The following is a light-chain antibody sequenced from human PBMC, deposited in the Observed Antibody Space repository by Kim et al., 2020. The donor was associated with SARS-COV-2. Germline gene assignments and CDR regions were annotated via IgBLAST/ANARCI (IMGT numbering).Light chain of an antibody. V-gene: IGLV3-21*04. CDR3: QVWDRTSDRV. J-gene: IGLJ3*02. Sequence: VAPGKTASITAGGENIGAKSVHWYKKKPGQAPVVVIYYDSGRPSGIPEGFSGSNSGNTATLTISRVEAGDEADYYCQVWDRTSDRVFGGGTQLTVL. CDR2: YDS. CDR1: NIGAKS.